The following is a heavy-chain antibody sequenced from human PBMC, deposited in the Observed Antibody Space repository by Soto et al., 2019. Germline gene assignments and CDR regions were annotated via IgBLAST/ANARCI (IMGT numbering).Heavy chain of an antibody. CDR1: GFTFSSYA. V-gene: IGHV3-23*01. D-gene: IGHD2-15*01. CDR2: ISGSGGST. CDR3: ANGYEVVLSAATLFDY. J-gene: IGHJ4*02. Sequence: EVQLLESGGGLVQPGGSLRLSCAASGFTFSSYAMSWVRQAPGKGLEWVSAISGSGGSTYYADSVKGRFTISRDNSKNTLYLQMNSLRAEDTAVYYCANGYEVVLSAATLFDYWGQGTLVTVSS.